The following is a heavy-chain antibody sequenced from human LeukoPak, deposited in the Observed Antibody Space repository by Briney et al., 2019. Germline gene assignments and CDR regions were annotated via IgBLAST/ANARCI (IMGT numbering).Heavy chain of an antibody. CDR2: IYYSGST. Sequence: RSSETLSLTCTVSGGSISSYSYYWGWIRHPPGKGLEWIGSIYYSGSTYYNPSLKSRVTISVDTSKNQFSLKLSSATAADTAVYYCARLAGLHREYFDYWGQGTLVTVSS. V-gene: IGHV4-39*01. D-gene: IGHD1-14*01. CDR1: GGSISSYSYY. J-gene: IGHJ4*02. CDR3: ARLAGLHREYFDY.